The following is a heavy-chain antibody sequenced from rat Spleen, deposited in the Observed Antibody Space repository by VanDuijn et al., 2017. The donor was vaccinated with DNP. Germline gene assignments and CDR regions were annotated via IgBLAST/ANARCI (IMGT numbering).Heavy chain of an antibody. V-gene: IGHV5S13*01. CDR1: GFTFSYYG. Sequence: EVQLVESGGGLVQPGRSLKLSCAASGFTFSYYGMAWVRQAPTKGLEWVASISAGGDNTYYPDSVRGRFTVSRDNAKSSLSLFMNSLKSEDTATYYCSRQTRVYLMNAWGQGTSVTVSS. J-gene: IGHJ4*01. CDR3: SRQTRVYLMNA. CDR2: ISAGGDNT. D-gene: IGHD1-4*01.